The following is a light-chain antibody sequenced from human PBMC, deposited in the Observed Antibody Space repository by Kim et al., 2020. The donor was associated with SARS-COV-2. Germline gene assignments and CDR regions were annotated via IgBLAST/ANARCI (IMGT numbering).Light chain of an antibody. CDR1: QTINNK. V-gene: IGKV3-15*01. J-gene: IGKJ1*01. CDR3: QQSYDWPPLT. CDR2: DAT. Sequence: SPGERATLSCRASQTINNKLVWYQPKPGQAPRLLIYDATTRATGVPARFIGSGSETDFTLNISSLQSEDFAVYYCQQSYDWPPLTFGQGTKVDIK.